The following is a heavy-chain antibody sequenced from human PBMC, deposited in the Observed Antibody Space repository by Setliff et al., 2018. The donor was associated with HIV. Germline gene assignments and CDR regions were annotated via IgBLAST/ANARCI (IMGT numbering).Heavy chain of an antibody. CDR3: VFGLRFSPFDN. CDR2: ITHSGST. J-gene: IGHJ4*02. CDR1: GDSATNSRYY. V-gene: IGHV4-39*07. D-gene: IGHD5-12*01. Sequence: SETLSLTCTVSGDSATNSRYYWAWIRQPPGKGLEWIGEITHSGSTNYNPSLKSRVTISIDTSKNQFSLKVNSVTAADAAVYYCVFGLRFSPFDNWGQGTLVTVSS.